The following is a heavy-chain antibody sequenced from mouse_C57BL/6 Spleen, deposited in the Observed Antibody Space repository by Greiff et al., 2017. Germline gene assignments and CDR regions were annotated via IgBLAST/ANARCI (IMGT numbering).Heavy chain of an antibody. D-gene: IGHD2-12*01. V-gene: IGHV1-66*01. Sequence: VQLQQSGPELVKPGASVKISCKASGYSFTSYYIHWVKQRPGQGLEWIGWIYPGSGNTKYNEKFKGKATLTADTSSSTAYMQLSSLTSEDSAVYYCARDYKGAMDYWGQGTSVTVSS. CDR1: GYSFTSYY. J-gene: IGHJ4*01. CDR3: ARDYKGAMDY. CDR2: IYPGSGNT.